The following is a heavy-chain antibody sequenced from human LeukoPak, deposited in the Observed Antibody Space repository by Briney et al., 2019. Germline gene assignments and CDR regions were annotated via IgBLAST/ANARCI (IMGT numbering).Heavy chain of an antibody. CDR2: ISSSSSYI. J-gene: IGHJ5*02. CDR1: GFTFSSYS. V-gene: IGHV3-21*01. Sequence: GGSLRLSCAASGFTFSSYSMNWVRQAPGKGLEWVSSISSSSSYIYYADSVKGRFTISRDNAKNSLYLQMNSLRAEDTAVYYCARGGVAVAENNWFDPWGQGTLVTVSS. D-gene: IGHD6-19*01. CDR3: ARGGVAVAENNWFDP.